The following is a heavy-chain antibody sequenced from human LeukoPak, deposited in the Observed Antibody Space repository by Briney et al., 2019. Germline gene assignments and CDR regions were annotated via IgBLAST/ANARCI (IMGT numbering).Heavy chain of an antibody. CDR2: INHSGST. D-gene: IGHD2-2*01. CDR1: GGSFSGYY. Sequence: SETLSLTCAVYGGSFSGYYWSWIRQPPGKGLEWIGEINHSGSTNYNPSLKSRVTISVDTSKNQFSLKLSSVTAADTAVYYCARDLVVPAIYYYYGMDVWGQGTTVTVSS. CDR3: ARDLVVPAIYYYYGMDV. J-gene: IGHJ6*02. V-gene: IGHV4-34*01.